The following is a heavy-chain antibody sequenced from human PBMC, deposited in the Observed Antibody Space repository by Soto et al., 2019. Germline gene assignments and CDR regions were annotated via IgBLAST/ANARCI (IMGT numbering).Heavy chain of an antibody. Sequence: GGSLRLSCAASGFTFSSYSMNWVRQAPGKGLEWVSSISSSSSYIYYADSVKGRFTISRDNAKNSLYLQMNSLRAEDTAVYYCARGLRLIDITRSYDSSGYYYDYWGQGTLVTVSS. D-gene: IGHD3-22*01. CDR1: GFTFSSYS. J-gene: IGHJ4*02. V-gene: IGHV3-21*01. CDR2: ISSSSSYI. CDR3: ARGLRLIDITRSYDSSGYYYDY.